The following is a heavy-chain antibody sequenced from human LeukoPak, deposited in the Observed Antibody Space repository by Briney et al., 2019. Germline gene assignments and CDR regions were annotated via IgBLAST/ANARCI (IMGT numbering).Heavy chain of an antibody. Sequence: PGGPLRLSCAASGFTFSSYWMHWVRQPLGKGLVWVSRINPDGTTTNYADSVKGRFTISRDNAKNTLYLQMNSLTVEDTALYYCVRIATVTTPDYWGQGTLVTVSS. CDR1: GFTFSSYW. D-gene: IGHD4-17*01. CDR2: INPDGTTT. J-gene: IGHJ4*02. CDR3: VRIATVTTPDY. V-gene: IGHV3-74*01.